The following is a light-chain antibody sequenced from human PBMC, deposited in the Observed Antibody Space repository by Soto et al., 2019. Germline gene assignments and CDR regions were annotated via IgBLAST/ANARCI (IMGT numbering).Light chain of an antibody. CDR3: QSYDSSLVYV. CDR1: SSNIGAGYD. CDR2: GNS. J-gene: IGLJ1*01. Sequence: QSVLTQPPSVSGAPGQRVTISCTGSSSNIGAGYDVHWYQRLPGTAPKLLIYGNSNRPSGVPDRFSGSKSGTSASLAITGLQAEDEADYYCQSYDSSLVYVFGTGTKVTVL. V-gene: IGLV1-40*01.